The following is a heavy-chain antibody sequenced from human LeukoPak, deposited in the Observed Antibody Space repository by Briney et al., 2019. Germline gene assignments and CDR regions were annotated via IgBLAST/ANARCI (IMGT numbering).Heavy chain of an antibody. V-gene: IGHV1-2*02. J-gene: IGHJ4*02. CDR2: INPNSGAT. Sequence: ASVKVSCMPSGYTFIDYYVHWVRQAPGQGLDGMGWINPNSGATNSAQNLQGRVTLTRDKSMTTAYLDLSGLTYDDTAVYYCARSRMTTLPGFDYWGQGTLVTVSS. CDR1: GYTFIDYY. CDR3: ARSRMTTLPGFDY. D-gene: IGHD1-1*01.